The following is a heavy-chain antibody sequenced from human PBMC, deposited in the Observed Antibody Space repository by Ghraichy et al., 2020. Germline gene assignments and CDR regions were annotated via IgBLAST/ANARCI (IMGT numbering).Heavy chain of an antibody. CDR3: ARAYYSNGYYFPFDI. Sequence: GGSLRLSCAASGFTFSDHYMDWVRQAPGKGLEWVGRTRNRANGYTTEYAASVKGRFTISRDDSKNSLYLQMNSLKIEDTAVYYCARAYYSNGYYFPFDIWGQGTMVTVSS. CDR1: GFTFSDHY. V-gene: IGHV3-72*01. D-gene: IGHD3-22*01. J-gene: IGHJ3*02. CDR2: TRNRANGYTT.